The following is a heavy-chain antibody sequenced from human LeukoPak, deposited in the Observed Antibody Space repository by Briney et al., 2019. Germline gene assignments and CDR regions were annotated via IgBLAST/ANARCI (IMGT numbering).Heavy chain of an antibody. Sequence: ASVTVSCKASGGTFSSYTISWVRQAPGQGLEWMGIINPSGGSTSYAQKFRGRVTMTRDTSTSTVYMELSSLRSEDTAVYYCARVRLGSDDYWGQGTLVTVSS. CDR2: INPSGGST. J-gene: IGHJ4*02. CDR1: GGTFSSYT. CDR3: ARVRLGSDDY. V-gene: IGHV1-46*01. D-gene: IGHD2-15*01.